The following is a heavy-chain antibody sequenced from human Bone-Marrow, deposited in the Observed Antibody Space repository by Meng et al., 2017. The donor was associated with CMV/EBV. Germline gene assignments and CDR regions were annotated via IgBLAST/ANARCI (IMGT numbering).Heavy chain of an antibody. V-gene: IGHV5-51*01. D-gene: IGHD6-13*01. CDR1: GYSFTNYW. CDR2: IYPGDSDT. Sequence: GESLKISCKDSGYSFTNYWIGWVRQMPGKGLEWMGIIYPGDSDTKYSTSFQGHVTISYDKSITTAYLQWSSLKASDTAMYYCARLAWGVRAAEYRDYWGQGTLVTVSS. CDR3: ARLAWGVRAAEYRDY. J-gene: IGHJ4*02.